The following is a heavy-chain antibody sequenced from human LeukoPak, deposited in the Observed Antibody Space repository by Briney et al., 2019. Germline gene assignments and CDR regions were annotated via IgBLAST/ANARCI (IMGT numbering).Heavy chain of an antibody. CDR1: GFSISYNY. J-gene: IGHJ4*02. CDR2: IYSAGES. Sequence: GGSRRLSCVVSGFSISYNYMSWGRQAPGEGLEWGSLIYSAGESYYADSVRGRFIISKDNSKNTVYLQMNRLRPEDTAVYYCASHYCSAGSCYFDGWGQGTLVAVSS. D-gene: IGHD2-8*02. V-gene: IGHV3-53*01. CDR3: ASHYCSAGSCYFDG.